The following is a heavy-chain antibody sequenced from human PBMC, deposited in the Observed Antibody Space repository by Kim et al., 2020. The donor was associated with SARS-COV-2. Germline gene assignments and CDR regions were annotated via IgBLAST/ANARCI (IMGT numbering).Heavy chain of an antibody. D-gene: IGHD3-3*01. V-gene: IGHV3-64*01. CDR1: KFNFSAYA. Sequence: GGSLRLSCTASKFNFSAYAMHWVRQAPGKGLQYVSGISTYGGSSYHANSVNGRFTVSRDNSKNTLYLQMGSLTAEDMAVYYCARSGRPSGDYDFWTGYGMGVWDQGTTVTSSS. CDR3: ARSGRPSGDYDFWTGYGMGV. J-gene: IGHJ6*02. CDR2: ISTYGGSS.